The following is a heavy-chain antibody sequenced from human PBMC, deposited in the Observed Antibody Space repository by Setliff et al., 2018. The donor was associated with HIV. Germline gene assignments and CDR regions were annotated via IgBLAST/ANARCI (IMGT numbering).Heavy chain of an antibody. V-gene: IGHV3-30*02. CDR3: AKEFGGYDPRTGYYFDY. CDR1: GFTFSSYW. J-gene: IGHJ4*02. Sequence: GGSLRLSCAASGFTFSSYWMHWVRQAPGKGLEWVAFIRYDGSNKYYADSVKGRFTISRDNSKNTLYLQMNSLRAEDTAVYYCAKEFGGYDPRTGYYFDYWGQGTLVTVSS. D-gene: IGHD5-12*01. CDR2: IRYDGSNK.